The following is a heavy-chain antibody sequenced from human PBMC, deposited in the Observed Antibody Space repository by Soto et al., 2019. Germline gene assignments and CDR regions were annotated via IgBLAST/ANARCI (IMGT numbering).Heavy chain of an antibody. D-gene: IGHD3-16*02. CDR1: GFTFSSYW. V-gene: IGHV3-7*01. CDR2: IKQDGSEK. CDR3: ARDLYYDYIWGSYRDTLFDY. Sequence: GGSLRLSCAASGFTFSSYWMSWVRQAPGKGLEWVANIKQDGSEKYYVDSVKGRFTISRDNAKNSLYLQMNSLRAEDTAVYYCARDLYYDYIWGSYRDTLFDYWGQGTLVTVSS. J-gene: IGHJ4*02.